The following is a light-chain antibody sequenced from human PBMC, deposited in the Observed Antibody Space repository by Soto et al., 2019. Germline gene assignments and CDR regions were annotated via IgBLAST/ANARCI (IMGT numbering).Light chain of an antibody. CDR1: QSINSW. CDR2: RAS. Sequence: DIQMTQSPSTLSASVGDRVTITCRASQSINSWLAWYQQKPGKAPRLLIYRASSLEGGVPSRFSGSGSGAEFTLTISSLQPDDFATCCCQHYDSYSGTFGPGSKVDIK. V-gene: IGKV1-5*03. J-gene: IGKJ3*01. CDR3: QHYDSYSGT.